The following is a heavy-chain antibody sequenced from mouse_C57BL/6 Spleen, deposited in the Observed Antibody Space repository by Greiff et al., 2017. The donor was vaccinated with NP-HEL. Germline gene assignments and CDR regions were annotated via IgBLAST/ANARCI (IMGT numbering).Heavy chain of an antibody. CDR1: GYTFTSYW. CDR3: TRRGLNWGFDY. CDR2: IHPNSGST. V-gene: IGHV1-64*01. Sequence: QVQLQQPGAELVKPGASVKLSCKASGYTFTSYWMHWVKQRPGQGLEWIGMIHPNSGSTNYNEKFKSKATLTVDKSSSTAYMQLSSLTSEDSAVYYCTRRGLNWGFDYWGQGTTLTVSS. J-gene: IGHJ2*01. D-gene: IGHD4-1*01.